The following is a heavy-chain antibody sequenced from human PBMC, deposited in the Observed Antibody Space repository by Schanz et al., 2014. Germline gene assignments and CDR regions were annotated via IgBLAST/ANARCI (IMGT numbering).Heavy chain of an antibody. CDR1: GFTFATYA. V-gene: IGHV3-23*01. J-gene: IGHJ4*02. CDR2: ISGSGVST. CDR3: AKDGRLTYYGTGSDFDY. Sequence: EVKLLESGGGLVQPGGSLRLSCAASGFTFATYAMSWVRQTPGKGPEWVAAISGSGVSTHYADSVKGRFTISRDNSKNALYLQMDSLRAEDTAVYYCAKDGRLTYYGTGSDFDYWGQGTLVAVSS. D-gene: IGHD3-22*01.